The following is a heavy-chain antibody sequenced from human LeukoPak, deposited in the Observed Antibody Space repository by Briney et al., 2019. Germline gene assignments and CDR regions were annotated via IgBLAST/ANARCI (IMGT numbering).Heavy chain of an antibody. J-gene: IGHJ6*03. D-gene: IGHD2-15*01. CDR2: ISGSGGST. Sequence: GGSLRLSCAASGFTFSSYAMSWVRQAPGKGLGWVSAISGSGGSTYYADSVKGRFTISRDNSKNTLYLQMNSLRAEDTAVYYCAKGGGCSGGSCYTHYYYYYMDVWGKGTTVTVSS. V-gene: IGHV3-23*01. CDR3: AKGGGCSGGSCYTHYYYYYMDV. CDR1: GFTFSSYA.